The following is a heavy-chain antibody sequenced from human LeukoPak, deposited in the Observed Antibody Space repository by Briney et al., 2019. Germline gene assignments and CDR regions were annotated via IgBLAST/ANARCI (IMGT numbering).Heavy chain of an antibody. CDR3: AKEHPIRRNWFDP. CDR1: GFTFSSYS. Sequence: GGSLRLSCAASGFTFSSYSMNWVRQAPGKGLEWVSSISSSSSYIYYADSVKGRFTISRDNAKNSLYLQMNSLRAEDTAVYYCAKEHPIRRNWFDPWGQGTLVTVSS. J-gene: IGHJ5*02. V-gene: IGHV3-21*04. D-gene: IGHD2-2*02. CDR2: ISSSSSYI.